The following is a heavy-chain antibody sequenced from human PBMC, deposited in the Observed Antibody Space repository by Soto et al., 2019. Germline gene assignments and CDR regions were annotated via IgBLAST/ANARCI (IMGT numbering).Heavy chain of an antibody. V-gene: IGHV1-69*13. Sequence: GASGKVSCKASGGTFSSYAISWVRQAPGQGLEWMGGIIPIFGTANYAQKFQGRVTITADESTSTAYMELSSLRSEDTAVYYCARDVWYGESLSWFDPWGQGTQVTVSS. J-gene: IGHJ5*02. CDR2: IIPIFGTA. CDR3: ARDVWYGESLSWFDP. CDR1: GGTFSSYA. D-gene: IGHD3-10*01.